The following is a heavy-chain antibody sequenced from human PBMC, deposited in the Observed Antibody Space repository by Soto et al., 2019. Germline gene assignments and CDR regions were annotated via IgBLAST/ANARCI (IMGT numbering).Heavy chain of an antibody. J-gene: IGHJ4*02. CDR3: ARDSLGGSWYPRNFDY. CDR1: GYTFTSYG. CDR2: ISAYNGNT. D-gene: IGHD6-13*01. V-gene: IGHV1-18*01. Sequence: ASVKVSCKASGYTFTSYGISWVRQAPGQGLEWMGWISAYNGNTNYAQKLQGRVTMTTDTSTSTAYMELRSLRSDDTAVYYCARDSLGGSWYPRNFDYWGQGTLVTVSS.